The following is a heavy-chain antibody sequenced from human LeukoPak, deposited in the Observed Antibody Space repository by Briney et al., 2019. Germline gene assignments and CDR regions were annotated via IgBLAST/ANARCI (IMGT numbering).Heavy chain of an antibody. CDR2: ISYDGSNK. CDR1: GFTFSSYA. Sequence: GGSLRLSCAASGFTFSSYAMHWVRQAPGKGLEWVAVISYDGSNKYYADSVKGRFTISRDNSKNTLYLQMNSLRAEDTAVYYCARDYRVVDFWSGYYDYWGQGTLVTVSS. J-gene: IGHJ4*02. D-gene: IGHD3-3*01. CDR3: ARDYRVVDFWSGYYDY. V-gene: IGHV3-30-3*01.